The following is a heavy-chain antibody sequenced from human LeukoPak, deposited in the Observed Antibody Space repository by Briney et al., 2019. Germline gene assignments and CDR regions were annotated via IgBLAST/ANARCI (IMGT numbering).Heavy chain of an antibody. Sequence: PSETLSLTCTVSGXSISSSSYYWGWIRQPPGKGLEWIGSIYYSGSTYYNPSLKSRVTISVDTSKNQFSLKLSSVTAADTAVYYCARRGYDILTGYSPFDYWGQGTLVTVSS. CDR1: GXSISSSSYY. J-gene: IGHJ4*02. D-gene: IGHD3-9*01. V-gene: IGHV4-39*01. CDR2: IYYSGST. CDR3: ARRGYDILTGYSPFDY.